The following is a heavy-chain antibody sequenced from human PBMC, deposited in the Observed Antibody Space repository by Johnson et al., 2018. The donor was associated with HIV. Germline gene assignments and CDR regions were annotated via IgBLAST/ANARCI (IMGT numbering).Heavy chain of an antibody. CDR1: GFSVSNYY. Sequence: VQLVESGGNLVQPGGSLRLSCAASGFSVSNYYMSWVRQAPGKGLEWVSVLFSDGTTYYADSVKGRFTISRDNSKNTLFLQMNSLRAEDTAVYYCAILEVVPAAIHSPDAFDIWGQGTMVTVSS. CDR2: LFSDGTT. V-gene: IGHV3-66*01. CDR3: AILEVVPAAIHSPDAFDI. J-gene: IGHJ3*02. D-gene: IGHD2-2*01.